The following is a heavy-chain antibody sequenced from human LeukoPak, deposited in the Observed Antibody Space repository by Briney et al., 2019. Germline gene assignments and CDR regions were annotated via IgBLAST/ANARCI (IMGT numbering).Heavy chain of an antibody. V-gene: IGHV4-34*01. CDR1: GGSFSGYY. J-gene: IGHJ4*02. CDR3: ARSGGYNYGQDFDY. D-gene: IGHD5-18*01. CDR2: INHSGST. Sequence: SETLSLTCAVYGGSFSGYYWGWIRQPPGKGLEWIGEINHSGSTNYNPSLKSRVTISVDTSKKQFSLKLSSVTAADTAVYYCARSGGYNYGQDFDYWGQGTLVTVSS.